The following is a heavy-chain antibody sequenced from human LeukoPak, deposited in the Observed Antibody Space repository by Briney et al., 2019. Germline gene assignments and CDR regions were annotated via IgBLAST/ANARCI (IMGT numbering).Heavy chain of an antibody. D-gene: IGHD5-12*01. CDR2: ISGSGGST. J-gene: IGHJ4*02. CDR3: ARPPPEYSGYDWGAFDY. V-gene: IGHV3-23*01. CDR1: GFTFSSFG. Sequence: GGSLRLSCAASGFTFSSFGMSWVRQAPGKGLEWVSAISGSGGSTYYADSVKGRFTISRDNSKNTLYLQMSSLRAEDTAVYYCARPPPEYSGYDWGAFDYWGQGTLVTVSS.